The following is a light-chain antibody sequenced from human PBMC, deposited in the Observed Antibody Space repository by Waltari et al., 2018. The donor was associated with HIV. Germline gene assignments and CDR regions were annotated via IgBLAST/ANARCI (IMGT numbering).Light chain of an antibody. Sequence: QSVLTQPPSASGTPGPRVNISCSGARSAIGSNYVYWYQQLPGTAPKLLIYRNNQRPSGVPDRFSASKSGTSASLAISGLRSEDEADYYCAAWDVSLRGAYVFGTGTKVAVL. J-gene: IGLJ1*01. CDR1: RSAIGSNY. V-gene: IGLV1-47*01. CDR2: RNN. CDR3: AAWDVSLRGAYV.